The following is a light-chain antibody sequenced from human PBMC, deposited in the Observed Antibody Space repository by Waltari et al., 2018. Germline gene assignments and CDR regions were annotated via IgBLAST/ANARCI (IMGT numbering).Light chain of an antibody. J-gene: IGKJ4*01. V-gene: IGKV1-9*01. CDR3: QQIINNPLA. Sequence: IQLTQSPSSLSASVGDRVTITFRASQGISTFLAWYQQTPGKVPKLLISPESTFQSGVPSRFSGSGSGTDFTLTISSIQPEDSATYYCQQIINNPLAFGGGTKVEI. CDR1: QGISTF. CDR2: PES.